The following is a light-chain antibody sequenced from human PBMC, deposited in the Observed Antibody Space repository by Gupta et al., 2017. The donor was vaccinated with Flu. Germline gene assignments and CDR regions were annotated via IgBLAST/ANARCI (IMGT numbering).Light chain of an antibody. CDR1: QSVRSY. Sequence: ATLSLSPWERATLACRASQSVRSYLAWYQQKPGQAPRLLIYDASSRATGIPARFSGSGSGTDFTLTISSVEPEDFALYYCQQRGDWPPITFGQGTRLEIK. J-gene: IGKJ5*01. V-gene: IGKV3-11*01. CDR2: DAS. CDR3: QQRGDWPPIT.